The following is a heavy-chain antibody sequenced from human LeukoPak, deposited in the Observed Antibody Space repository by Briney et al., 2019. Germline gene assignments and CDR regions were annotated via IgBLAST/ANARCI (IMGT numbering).Heavy chain of an antibody. CDR2: FDPEDGET. CDR3: ARRSGWYSGLDNWFDP. J-gene: IGHJ5*02. V-gene: IGHV1-24*01. Sequence: ASVKVSCKVSGYTLTELSMHWVRQAPGKGLEWMGGFDPEDGETIYAQKLQGRVTMTTDTSTSTAYMELRSLRSDDTAVYYCARRSGWYSGLDNWFDPWGQGTLVTVSS. CDR1: GYTLTELS. D-gene: IGHD6-19*01.